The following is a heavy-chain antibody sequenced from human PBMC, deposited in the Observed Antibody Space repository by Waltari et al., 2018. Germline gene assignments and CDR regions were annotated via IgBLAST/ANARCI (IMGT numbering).Heavy chain of an antibody. CDR1: GFSFSHHR. Sequence: QVQVAESGGGVVQPGRSLSHSSAASGFSFSHHRMTWIRHTPGKGLEWVAYISYDGSNRYYAESVKGRFTISRDNSKNTLFLQMDSLRTEDTALYYCARTSTWRATISPFDYWGQGTQVTVSS. CDR2: ISYDGSNR. CDR3: ARTSTWRATISPFDY. D-gene: IGHD3-3*01. V-gene: IGHV3-30*03. J-gene: IGHJ4*02.